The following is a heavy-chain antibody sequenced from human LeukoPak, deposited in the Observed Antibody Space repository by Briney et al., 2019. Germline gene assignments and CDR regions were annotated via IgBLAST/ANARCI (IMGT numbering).Heavy chain of an antibody. D-gene: IGHD1-7*01. Sequence: ASMKVSCKASGYTFTGCYMHWVRQAPGQGLEWMGWINPNSGCTTYAQSFQGRVTLTRDTSISTAYMELSSLRSDDTAVYYCARGNLRELRGFDYWGQGTLVTVSS. CDR1: GYTFTGCY. CDR3: ARGNLRELRGFDY. CDR2: INPNSGCT. J-gene: IGHJ4*02. V-gene: IGHV1-2*02.